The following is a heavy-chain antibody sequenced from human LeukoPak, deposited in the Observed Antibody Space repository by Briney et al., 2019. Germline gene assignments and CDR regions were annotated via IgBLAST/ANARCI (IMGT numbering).Heavy chain of an antibody. CDR3: ASRHGVWFGEAGDY. CDR1: GGSISSSSYY. D-gene: IGHD3-10*01. Sequence: SETLSLTCTVSGGSISSSSYYWGWIRQPPGKGLEWIGSIYYSGSTYYNPSLKSRVTISVDTSKNQFSLKLSSVTAADTAVYYCASRHGVWFGEAGDYWGQGTLVTVSS. V-gene: IGHV4-39*01. CDR2: IYYSGST. J-gene: IGHJ4*02.